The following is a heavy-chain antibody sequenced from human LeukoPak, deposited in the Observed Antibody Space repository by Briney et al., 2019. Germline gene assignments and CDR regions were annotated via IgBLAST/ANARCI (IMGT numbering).Heavy chain of an antibody. CDR2: IKQDGSEK. CDR3: AREPFTAAGTDY. Sequence: GGSLRLSCTASGFTFSSYWMSWVRQAPGKGLERVANIKQDGSEKYYVDSVKGRFTISRDNAKNSLYLQMNSLRVEDTAVYHCAREPFTAAGTDYWGQGTLVTVSS. D-gene: IGHD6-13*01. V-gene: IGHV3-7*01. CDR1: GFTFSSYW. J-gene: IGHJ4*02.